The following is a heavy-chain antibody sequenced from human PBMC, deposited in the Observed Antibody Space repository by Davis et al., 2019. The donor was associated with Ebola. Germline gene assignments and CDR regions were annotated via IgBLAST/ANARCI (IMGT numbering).Heavy chain of an antibody. Sequence: MPSETLSLTCAVSGGSISSGGYSWSWIRQPPGKGLEWIGYIYHSGSTYYNPSLKSRVTISVDRSKNQFSLKLSSVTAADTAVYYCARVERNYFDYWSQGTLVTVSS. CDR2: IYHSGST. CDR3: ARVERNYFDY. CDR1: GGSISSGGYS. J-gene: IGHJ4*02. V-gene: IGHV4-30-2*01.